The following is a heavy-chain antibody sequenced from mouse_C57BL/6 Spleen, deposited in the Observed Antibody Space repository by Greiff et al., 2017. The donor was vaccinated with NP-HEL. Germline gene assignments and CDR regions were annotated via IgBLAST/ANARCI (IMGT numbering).Heavy chain of an antibody. Sequence: VQLQQSGADLARPGASVTMSCKASGYTFTSYTMHWVKQRPGQGLEWIGYINPSSGYPKYNQKFKDKATLTADKSSSTAYMQLSSLTSEDSAVYYCARKVPYAMDYWGQGTSVTVSS. CDR1: GYTFTSYT. CDR3: ARKVPYAMDY. V-gene: IGHV1-4*01. D-gene: IGHD1-3*01. CDR2: INPSSGYP. J-gene: IGHJ4*01.